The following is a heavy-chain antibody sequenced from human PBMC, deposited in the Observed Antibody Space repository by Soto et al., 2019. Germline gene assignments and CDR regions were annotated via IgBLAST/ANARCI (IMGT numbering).Heavy chain of an antibody. CDR1: GYTFNSYG. V-gene: IGHV1-18*01. CDR3: ARDPGAATFDY. CDR2: INPYNGNT. J-gene: IGHJ4*01. D-gene: IGHD1-26*01. Sequence: ASVKVSCKASGYTFNSYGVSWVRQAPGQGLEWIGWINPYNGNTLNAQNLQGRVTLTTDTSTSTAYMELRSLRSDDTAIYYCARDPGAATFDYWGQGTLVTVS.